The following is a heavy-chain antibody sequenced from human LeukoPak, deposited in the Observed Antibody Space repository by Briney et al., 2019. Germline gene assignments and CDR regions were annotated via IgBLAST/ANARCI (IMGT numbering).Heavy chain of an antibody. CDR1: GGSISSSSYY. Sequence: SETLSLTCTVSGGSISSSSYYWGWIRQPPGKALAWIGSIYYSGSTYYNPSLKSRVTISVDTSKNQFSLKLSSVTAADTAVYYCARLTSDAAADSWGQGTLVTVSS. CDR3: ARLTSDAAADS. J-gene: IGHJ4*02. V-gene: IGHV4-39*01. D-gene: IGHD6-13*01. CDR2: IYYSGST.